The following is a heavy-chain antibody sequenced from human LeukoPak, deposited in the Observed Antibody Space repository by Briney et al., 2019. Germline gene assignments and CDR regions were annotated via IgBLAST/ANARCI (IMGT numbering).Heavy chain of an antibody. CDR3: AKIGPYSGSYYDY. J-gene: IGHJ4*02. CDR1: GFTFSSYG. Sequence: GRSLRLSCAASGFTFSSYGMHWVRLAPGKGLEWVAVISYDGSNKYYADSVKGRFTISRDNSKNTLYLQMNSLRAEDTAVYYCAKIGPYSGSYYDYWGQGTLVTVSS. CDR2: ISYDGSNK. V-gene: IGHV3-30*18. D-gene: IGHD1-26*01.